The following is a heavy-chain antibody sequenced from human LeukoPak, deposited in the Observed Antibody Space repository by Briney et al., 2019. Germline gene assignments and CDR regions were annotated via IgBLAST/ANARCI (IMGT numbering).Heavy chain of an antibody. CDR1: GGSISSSSYY. D-gene: IGHD3-22*01. CDR2: IYYSGST. Sequence: PSETLSLTCTVSGGSISSSSYYWGWIRQPPGKGLEWIGSIYYSGSTYYNPSLKSRVTISVDTSKNQFSLRLSSVTAADTAVYYCASGISYYYDSSGYYVAYWGQGTLVTVSS. J-gene: IGHJ4*02. V-gene: IGHV4-39*07. CDR3: ASGISYYYDSSGYYVAY.